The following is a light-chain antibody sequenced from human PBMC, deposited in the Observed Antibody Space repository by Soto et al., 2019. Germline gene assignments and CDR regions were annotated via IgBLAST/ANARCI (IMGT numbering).Light chain of an antibody. CDR3: QQYGSSPLT. Sequence: ESVLTQAADALSLYPGERATLSCRASQSVRSNYLAWYQQKPGQAPRFLIYDASSRATGIPDRFSGSGSGTDFTLTISRLEPEDFAVYYCQQYGSSPLTFGGGTKV. J-gene: IGKJ4*01. V-gene: IGKV3-20*01. CDR2: DAS. CDR1: QSVRSNY.